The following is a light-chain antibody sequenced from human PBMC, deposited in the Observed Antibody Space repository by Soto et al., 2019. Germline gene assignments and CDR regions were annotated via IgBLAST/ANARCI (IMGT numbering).Light chain of an antibody. CDR3: QQYHSYRT. J-gene: IGKJ1*01. V-gene: IGKV1-5*01. Sequence: DIQMTQSPSTLSASVVDRVTITCRASQSISNWLAWYQQKPGKAPNLLIYDASSLESGVPSRFSGSGSGTEFTLTISSLQPDDFATYYCQQYHSYRTFGQGTKVDIK. CDR2: DAS. CDR1: QSISNW.